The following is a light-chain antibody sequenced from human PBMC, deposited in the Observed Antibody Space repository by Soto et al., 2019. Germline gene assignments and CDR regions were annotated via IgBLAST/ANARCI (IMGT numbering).Light chain of an antibody. CDR2: EGS. J-gene: IGLJ3*02. CDR3: GTWDSKMSVGV. V-gene: IGLV2-23*01. CDR1: SSDVGSYNL. Sequence: QSVLTQPASVSGSPGQSITISCTGTSSDVGSYNLVSWYQQHPGKAPKLMIYEGSKRPSGVSNRFSGSKSGNTASLTISGLQAEDEADYYCGTWDSKMSVGVFGGGTKLTVL.